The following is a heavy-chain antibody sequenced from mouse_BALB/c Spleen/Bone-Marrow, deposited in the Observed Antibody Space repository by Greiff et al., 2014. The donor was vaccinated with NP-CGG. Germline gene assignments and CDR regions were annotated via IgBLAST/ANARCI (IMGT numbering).Heavy chain of an antibody. Sequence: VKLVESGAELVKPGASVKLSCKASGYTFTSYYIYWVKQRPGQGLEWIGEITPTNGDNNFIEKFKNRATLTVDKSSSTANIQHSRPTSENAAVYYGTRRRKWDFDYWGQGTTLTVSS. CDR2: ITPTNGDN. CDR1: GYTFTSYY. D-gene: IGHD1-3*01. CDR3: TRRRKWDFDY. V-gene: IGHV1S81*02. J-gene: IGHJ2*01.